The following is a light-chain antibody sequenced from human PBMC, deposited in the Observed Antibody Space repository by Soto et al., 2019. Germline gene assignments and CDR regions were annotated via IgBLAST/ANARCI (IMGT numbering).Light chain of an antibody. CDR2: DVS. V-gene: IGKV1-5*01. Sequence: DIPMTQSPSTLSASLGDSVTITCRASQRISGWVAWYQQKPGEAPKLLIYDVSALPRGVPARFSGSGSGTDFTLTISSLQSDDFATYYCQQYDTYSGTFGQGTRVAIK. J-gene: IGKJ1*01. CDR3: QQYDTYSGT. CDR1: QRISGW.